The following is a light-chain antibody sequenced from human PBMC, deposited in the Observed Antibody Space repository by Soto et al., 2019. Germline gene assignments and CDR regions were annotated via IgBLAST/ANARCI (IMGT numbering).Light chain of an antibody. CDR2: DVS. J-gene: IGLJ1*01. Sequence: QSALTQPASMSGSPGQSITISCTGTSSDVGVYDSVSWYQQHPGKAPKLLIFDVSYRPSGVSDRFSASKSGNTASLTISGLQAEDEADYYCSSYTISNTPFEVFGTGTKLTVL. CDR3: SSYTISNTPFEV. CDR1: SSDVGVYDS. V-gene: IGLV2-14*03.